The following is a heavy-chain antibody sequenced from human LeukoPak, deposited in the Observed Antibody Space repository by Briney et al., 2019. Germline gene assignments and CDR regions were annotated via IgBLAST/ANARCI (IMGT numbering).Heavy chain of an antibody. D-gene: IGHD3-3*01. Sequence: ASVKVSCKASGYTFTSYDINWVRQATGQGLEWMGWMNPNSGNTGYAQKFQGRVTITRNTSISTAYMELSSLRSEDTAVYYCARVVRIWSGYFDYWGQGTLVTVSS. CDR3: ARVVRIWSGYFDY. CDR2: MNPNSGNT. CDR1: GYTFTSYD. J-gene: IGHJ4*02. V-gene: IGHV1-8*03.